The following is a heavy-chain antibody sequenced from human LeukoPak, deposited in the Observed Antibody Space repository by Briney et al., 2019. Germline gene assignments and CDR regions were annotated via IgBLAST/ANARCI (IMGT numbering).Heavy chain of an antibody. CDR2: ISAYNGNT. CDR3: ARGTTVRNGPDY. V-gene: IGHV1-18*01. CDR1: GYTFTSYA. Sequence: ASVKVSCKASGYTFTSYAMHWVRQAPGQRLEWMGWISAYNGNTNYAQKLQGRVTMTTDTSTSTAYMELRSLRSDDTAVYYCARGTTVRNGPDYWGQGTLVTVSS. J-gene: IGHJ4*02. D-gene: IGHD4-11*01.